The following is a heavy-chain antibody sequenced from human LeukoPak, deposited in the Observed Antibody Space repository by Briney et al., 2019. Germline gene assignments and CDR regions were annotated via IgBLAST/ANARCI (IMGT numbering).Heavy chain of an antibody. CDR1: GGSIRSSYYY. J-gene: IGHJ4*02. D-gene: IGHD3-10*01. CDR2: VSESGVRT. CDR3: VMRGGDY. Sequence: ETLSLTCTVSGGSIRSSYYYWGWIRQAPGKGLQWVSRVSESGVRTDYEVSVKGRFTVSRDNSKNMVYLQMNNLRVEDTAVYYCVMRGGDYWGQGTLVTVSS. V-gene: IGHV3-23*01.